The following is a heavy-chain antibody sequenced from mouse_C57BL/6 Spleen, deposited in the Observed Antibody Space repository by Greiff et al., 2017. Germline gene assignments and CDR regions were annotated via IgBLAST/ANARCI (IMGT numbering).Heavy chain of an antibody. V-gene: IGHV1-64*01. CDR3: ARQGGSSHFDY. CDR2: IHPNSGST. CDR1: GYTFTSYW. J-gene: IGHJ2*01. Sequence: QVQLKQPGAELVKPGASVKLSCKASGYTFTSYWMHWVKQRPGQGLEWIGMIHPNSGSTNYNEKFKSKATLTVDKSSSTAYMQLSSLTSEDSAVYYCARQGGSSHFDYWGQGTTLTVSS. D-gene: IGHD1-1*01.